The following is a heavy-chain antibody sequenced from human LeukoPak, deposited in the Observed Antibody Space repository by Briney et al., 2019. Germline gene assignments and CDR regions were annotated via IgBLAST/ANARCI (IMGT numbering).Heavy chain of an antibody. CDR2: INHSGST. D-gene: IGHD5-24*01. Sequence: PSETLSLTCAVYGGSFSGYYWSWIRQPPGKGLEWIGEINHSGSTNYNTSLKSRVTISVDTSKNQFSLKLSSVTAADTAVYYCARAFGRDGYNSAYWGQGTLVTVSS. CDR1: GGSFSGYY. J-gene: IGHJ4*02. CDR3: ARAFGRDGYNSAY. V-gene: IGHV4-34*01.